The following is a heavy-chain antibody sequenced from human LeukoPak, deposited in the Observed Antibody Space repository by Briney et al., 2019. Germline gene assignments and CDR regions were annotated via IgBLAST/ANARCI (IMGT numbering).Heavy chain of an antibody. CDR3: ARGELAVAGYLRI. J-gene: IGHJ3*02. V-gene: IGHV4-31*03. CDR2: IYYSGST. CDR1: GGSISSGGYY. D-gene: IGHD6-19*01. Sequence: SETLSLTCTVSGGSISSGGYYWSWIRQHPGKGLEWIGYIYYSGSTYYNPSLKSRVTISVDTSKNQFSLKLSSVTAADTAVYYCARGELAVAGYLRIWGQGTMVTVSS.